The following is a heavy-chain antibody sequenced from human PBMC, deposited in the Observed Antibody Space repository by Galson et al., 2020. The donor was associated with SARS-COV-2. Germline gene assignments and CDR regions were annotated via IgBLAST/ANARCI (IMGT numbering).Heavy chain of an antibody. CDR3: AKDRGYSVDTVFDY. D-gene: IGHD1-26*01. CDR1: GFTFSMYA. J-gene: IGHJ4*02. V-gene: IGHV3-23*01. CDR2: ISGSGGST. Sequence: GGSLRLSCTASGFTFSMYAMSWVRQAPGKGLEWVSAISGSGGSTFYTDSVEGRFTISRDNSKDTLFLQMNSLRAEDTAVYYCAKDRGYSVDTVFDYWGQGTVVTVSS.